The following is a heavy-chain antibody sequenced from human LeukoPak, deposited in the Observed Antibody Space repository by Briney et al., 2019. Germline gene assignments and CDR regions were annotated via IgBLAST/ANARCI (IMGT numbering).Heavy chain of an antibody. V-gene: IGHV3-48*04. Sequence: GGSLRLSCAASGFTFSSYAMSWVRQAPGKGLEWVSYISSSGSTIYYADSVKGRFTISRDNAKNSLYLQMNSLRAEDTAVYYCAREPRNWNEDYYYYYMDVWGKGTTVTVSS. CDR1: GFTFSSYA. CDR3: AREPRNWNEDYYYYYMDV. D-gene: IGHD1-20*01. J-gene: IGHJ6*03. CDR2: ISSSGSTI.